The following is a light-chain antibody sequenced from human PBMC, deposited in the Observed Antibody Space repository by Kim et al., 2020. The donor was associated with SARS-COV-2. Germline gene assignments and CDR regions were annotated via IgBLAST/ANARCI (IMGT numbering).Light chain of an antibody. V-gene: IGLV3-19*01. J-gene: IGLJ2*01. Sequence: SSELTQDPAVSVALGQTVRITCQGDSLRSYYATWYQQKPGQAPILVIYGKNNRPSGIPDRFSGSSSGNTASLTIAGTQAGDEADYYFLSRDSNNNVLFGG. CDR2: GKN. CDR3: LSRDSNNNVL. CDR1: SLRSYY.